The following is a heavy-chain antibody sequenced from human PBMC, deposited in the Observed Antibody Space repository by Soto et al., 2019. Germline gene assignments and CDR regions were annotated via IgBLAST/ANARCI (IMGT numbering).Heavy chain of an antibody. V-gene: IGHV1-69*05. CDR3: ARDKDYYDSSGYYDY. J-gene: IGHJ4*02. CDR1: GGTFSSYA. D-gene: IGHD3-22*01. CDR2: IIPIFGTA. Sequence: ASVKVSCKASGGTFSSYAISWVRQAPGQGLEWMGGIIPIFGTANYAQKLQGRVTMTTDTSTSTAYMELRSLRSDDTAVYYCARDKDYYDSSGYYDYWGQGTLVTVSS.